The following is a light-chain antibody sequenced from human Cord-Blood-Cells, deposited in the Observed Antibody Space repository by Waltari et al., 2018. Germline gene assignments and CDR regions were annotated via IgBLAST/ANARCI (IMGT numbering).Light chain of an antibody. V-gene: IGKV1-5*01. CDR3: QQYNSYWT. J-gene: IGKJ1*01. CDR2: DAS. CDR1: QSISSW. Sequence: DIQMTHSPPTLSASVGDRLTITCRASQSISSWLAWYQQKPGKAPKLLIYDASSLESGVPSRFSGSGYWTEFTLTISSLQPDDFATYYCQQYNSYWTFGQGTKVEIK.